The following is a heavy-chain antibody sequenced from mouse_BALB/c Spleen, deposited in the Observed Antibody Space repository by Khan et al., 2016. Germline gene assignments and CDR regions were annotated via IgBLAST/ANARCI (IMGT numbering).Heavy chain of an antibody. Sequence: QIQLVQSGPELKKPGETVKISCKASGYSFTNYAMKRVKQAPGKGLKWMGWMETNPGEPTYAEEFKGRLAFSLETSAITAYLQINNLKNDASATYTCLSLWYVFVLFAYGGLVALVTVPA. J-gene: IGHJ3*01. CDR2: METNPGEP. CDR1: GYSFTNYA. V-gene: IGHV9-3*02. D-gene: IGHD1-1*02. CDR3: LSLWYVFVLFAY.